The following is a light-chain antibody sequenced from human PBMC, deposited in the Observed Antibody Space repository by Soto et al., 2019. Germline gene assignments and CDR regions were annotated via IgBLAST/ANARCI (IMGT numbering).Light chain of an antibody. Sequence: IQMNHSASTLSASVGDRVTITCRASQSISSWLAWYQQKPGKAPKLLIYDASSLESGVPSRFSGSGSGTEFTLTISSLQPDDFATYYCQQYNSYVWTFGQGTMVDI. J-gene: IGKJ1*01. CDR2: DAS. V-gene: IGKV1-5*01. CDR1: QSISSW. CDR3: QQYNSYVWT.